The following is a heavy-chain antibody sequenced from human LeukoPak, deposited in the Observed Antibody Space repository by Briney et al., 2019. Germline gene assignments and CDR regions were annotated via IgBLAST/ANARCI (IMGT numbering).Heavy chain of an antibody. J-gene: IGHJ4*02. CDR1: GYTFTNYD. CDR2: ITPYNGNT. D-gene: IGHD1-26*01. CDR3: AKRGGSYPHFDY. Sequence: ASVKVSCRTSGYTFTNYDITWIRQAPGQGLEWMGYITPYNGNTNYAQKLQGRLTMTTDTSTSTVNIELRSLRSDDTAVYYCAKRGGSYPHFDYWGQGTLVTVSS. V-gene: IGHV1-18*01.